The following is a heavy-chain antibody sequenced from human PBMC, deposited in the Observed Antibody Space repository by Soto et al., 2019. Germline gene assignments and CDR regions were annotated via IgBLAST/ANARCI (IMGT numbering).Heavy chain of an antibody. V-gene: IGHV1-18*01. CDR3: ARRIAAAGTRKYYFDY. Sequence: QVQLVQSGAEVKKPGASVKVSCKASGYTFTSYGISWVRQAPGQGLEWMGWISAYNGNTNYAQKLQGRVTMTRDTSTSKAYMELRRLRSDDTAVYYCARRIAAAGTRKYYFDYWGQGTLVTVSS. CDR1: GYTFTSYG. J-gene: IGHJ4*02. D-gene: IGHD6-13*01. CDR2: ISAYNGNT.